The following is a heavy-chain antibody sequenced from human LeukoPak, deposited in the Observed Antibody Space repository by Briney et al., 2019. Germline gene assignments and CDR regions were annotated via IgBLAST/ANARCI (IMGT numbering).Heavy chain of an antibody. D-gene: IGHD3-16*01. CDR3: ARGNREHLGELLHQAIFDY. J-gene: IGHJ4*02. Sequence: SETLSLTCAVYGGSFSGYYWSWIRQPPGKGLEWIGEINHSGSTNYNPSLKSRVTISVDTSKNQFSLKLSSVTAADTAVYYCARGNREHLGELLHQAIFDYWGQGTLVTVSS. CDR2: INHSGST. V-gene: IGHV4-34*01. CDR1: GGSFSGYY.